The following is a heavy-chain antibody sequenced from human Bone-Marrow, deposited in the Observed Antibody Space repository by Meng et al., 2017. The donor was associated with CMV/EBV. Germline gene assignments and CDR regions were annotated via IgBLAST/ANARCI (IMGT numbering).Heavy chain of an antibody. CDR1: GFTFSSYA. CDR2: SSSSSTYI. J-gene: IGHJ3*02. CDR3: ARHARELLPDAFDI. D-gene: IGHD2-15*01. Sequence: GESLKISCAASGFTFSSYAMNWVRQTPGKGLEWVSSSSSSSTYIYYADSVKGRFTISRDNAKNSLFLQMNSLRAEDTAVYYCARHARELLPDAFDIWGQGTMVTVSS. V-gene: IGHV3-21*01.